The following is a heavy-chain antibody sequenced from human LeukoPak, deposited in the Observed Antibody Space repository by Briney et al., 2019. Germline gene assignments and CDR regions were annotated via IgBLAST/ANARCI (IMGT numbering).Heavy chain of an antibody. Sequence: ASVKVSCKASGYTFTSYDINWVRQATGQGLEWMGWMNPNSGNTGYAQKFQGRVTITRNTSTSTAYMELSSLRSEDTAVYYCARTGAYCSSTSCSPIWFDPWGQGTLVTVSS. D-gene: IGHD2-2*01. V-gene: IGHV1-8*03. CDR3: ARTGAYCSSTSCSPIWFDP. CDR2: MNPNSGNT. J-gene: IGHJ5*02. CDR1: GYTFTSYD.